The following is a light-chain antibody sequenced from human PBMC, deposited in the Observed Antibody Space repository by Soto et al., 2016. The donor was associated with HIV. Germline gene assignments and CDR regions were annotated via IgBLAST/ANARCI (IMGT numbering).Light chain of an antibody. V-gene: IGLV3-21*04. J-gene: IGLJ2*01. Sequence: SYVLTQPPSLSVAPRKTARITCGGNNVGSKSVQWYQQKPGQAPILVIYDDSDRPSGIPERLSGSNSGNTATLTISRVEAGDEADYFCQVWDVSSDHVLFGGGTK. CDR3: QVWDVSSDHVL. CDR2: DDS. CDR1: NVGSKS.